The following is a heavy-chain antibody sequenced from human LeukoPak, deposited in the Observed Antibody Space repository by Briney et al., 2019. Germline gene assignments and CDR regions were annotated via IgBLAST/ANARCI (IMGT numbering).Heavy chain of an antibody. V-gene: IGHV1-46*01. CDR3: ARDGDYGDYYMDV. CDR1: GGTFSSYA. Sequence: ASVKVSCKASGGTFSSYAISWVRQAPGQGLEWMGIINPSGGSTSYAQKFQGRVTMTRDMSTSTVYMELSSLRSEDTAVYYCARDGDYGDYYMDVWGKGTTVTVSS. CDR2: INPSGGST. J-gene: IGHJ6*03. D-gene: IGHD4-17*01.